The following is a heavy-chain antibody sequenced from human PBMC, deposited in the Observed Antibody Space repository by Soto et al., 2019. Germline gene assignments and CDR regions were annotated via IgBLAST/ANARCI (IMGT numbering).Heavy chain of an antibody. Sequence: GCIGLSCASCGLTFYIYAMIVVLNDPGKVLYVFLAIRGSGGSTYYADSVKGRFTISRDNSKNTLHLQMNSLRAEDTAVYYCAKDPPWAYSLIMTPEMRFDYWGQGTLVSVSS. CDR2: IRGSGGST. CDR3: AKDPPWAYSLIMTPEMRFDY. D-gene: IGHD5-18*01. CDR1: GLTFYIYA. J-gene: IGHJ4*02. V-gene: IGHV3-23*01.